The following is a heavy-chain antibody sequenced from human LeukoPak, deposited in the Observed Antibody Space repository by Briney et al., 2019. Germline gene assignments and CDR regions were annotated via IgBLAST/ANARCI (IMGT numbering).Heavy chain of an antibody. CDR2: ISFDGRNI. CDR1: GFTFATYT. V-gene: IGHV3-30*18. CDR3: AKYTVTTSDDY. Sequence: GGSLRLSCAASGFTFATYTMHWLRQTPGKGLEWVALISFDGRNILYADSVKGRFTISRDNSKNTLYLQMNSLRAEDTAVYYCAKYTVTTSDDYWGQGTLVTVSS. D-gene: IGHD4-17*01. J-gene: IGHJ4*02.